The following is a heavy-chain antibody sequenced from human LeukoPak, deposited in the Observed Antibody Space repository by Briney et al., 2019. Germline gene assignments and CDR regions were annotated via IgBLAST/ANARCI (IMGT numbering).Heavy chain of an antibody. Sequence: SETLSLTCTVSGGSISSGGYYWSWIRQHPGKGLEWIGYIYYSGSTYYNPSLKSRVTISVDTSKNQFSLKLSSVTAADTAVYYCARAVYSSSPRYWYFDLWGRGTLVTVSS. V-gene: IGHV4-31*03. D-gene: IGHD6-13*01. J-gene: IGHJ2*01. CDR1: GGSISSGGYY. CDR2: IYYSGST. CDR3: ARAVYSSSPRYWYFDL.